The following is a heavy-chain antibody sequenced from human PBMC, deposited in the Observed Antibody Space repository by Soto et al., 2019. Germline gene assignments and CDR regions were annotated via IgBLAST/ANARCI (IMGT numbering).Heavy chain of an antibody. V-gene: IGHV1-18*01. Sequence: QGRLLQSGDEVKTPGASVRVSCRASGYPFTSYGISWVRQAPGQGLEWVAWIRAYNGKRDTAEKFQGRVTMTLDTSTDTTHMELGDLTSADTAVYYCARGSIVASIHDAFEIWGQGTKVTVSS. CDR2: IRAYNGKR. J-gene: IGHJ3*02. D-gene: IGHD5-12*01. CDR1: GYPFTSYG. CDR3: ARGSIVASIHDAFEI.